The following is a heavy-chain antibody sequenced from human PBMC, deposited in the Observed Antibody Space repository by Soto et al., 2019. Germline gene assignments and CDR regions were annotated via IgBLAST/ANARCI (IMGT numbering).Heavy chain of an antibody. J-gene: IGHJ4*02. CDR2: ISSRNIA. V-gene: IGHV3-23*01. Sequence: GGSLRLSCAASGFTFITYAMSWVRQAPGKGLQWVSAISSRNIAYYTDSVKGRFTISRDNSKNTLYLQMDSLRAEDTAVYYCAKRASDPNLDSWGQGTLVTVSS. CDR3: AKRASDPNLDS. CDR1: GFTFITYA.